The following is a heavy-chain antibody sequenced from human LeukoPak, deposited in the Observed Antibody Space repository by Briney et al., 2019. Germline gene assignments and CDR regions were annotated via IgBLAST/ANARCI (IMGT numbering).Heavy chain of an antibody. CDR1: GGSISSYY. J-gene: IGHJ6*03. CDR2: IYTSGST. D-gene: IGHD2-2*01. CDR3: ARGKGYCTSTSCGYCSGGSCYAIYYYYYMDV. V-gene: IGHV4-4*07. Sequence: SETLSLTCTVSGGSISSYYWSWIRQPAGKGLEWIGRIYTSGSTNYNPSLKSRVTISVDTSKNQFSLKLNSVTAADTAVYYCARGKGYCTSTSCGYCSGGSCYAIYYYYYMDVWGKGTTVTVSS.